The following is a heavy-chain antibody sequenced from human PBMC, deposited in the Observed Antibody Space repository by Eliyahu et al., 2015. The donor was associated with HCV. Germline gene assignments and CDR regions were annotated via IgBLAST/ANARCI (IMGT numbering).Heavy chain of an antibody. CDR2: IYNSGST. J-gene: IGHJ4*02. CDR3: ARTIVGGTIRFDY. CDR1: GGSXXSGXYX. Sequence: QVQLQESGPGLVRASQTLSLTCSVSGGSXXSGXYXWSWXRQXPGQGLEWIGYIYNSGSTSYNPSLKSRVTISVDTSKNQFSLRLSSVTAADTAVYYCARTIVGGTIRFDYWGQGTLVTVSS. D-gene: IGHD1-26*01. V-gene: IGHV4-31*03.